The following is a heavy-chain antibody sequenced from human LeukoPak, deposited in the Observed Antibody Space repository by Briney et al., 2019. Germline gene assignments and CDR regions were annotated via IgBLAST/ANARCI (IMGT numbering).Heavy chain of an antibody. D-gene: IGHD3-3*01. Sequence: SVKVSCKASGYTFTSYAMHWVRQAPGQGLEWMGGIIPIFGTANYAQKFQGRVTITADESTSTAYMELSSLRSEDTAVYYCARGIRFLAPLDYWGQGTLVTVSS. CDR2: IIPIFGTA. J-gene: IGHJ4*02. V-gene: IGHV1-69*13. CDR1: GYTFTSYA. CDR3: ARGIRFLAPLDY.